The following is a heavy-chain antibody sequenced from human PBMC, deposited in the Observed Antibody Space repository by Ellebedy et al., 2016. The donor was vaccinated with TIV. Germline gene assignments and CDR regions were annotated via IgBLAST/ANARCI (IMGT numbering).Heavy chain of an antibody. CDR1: GFTFSDYF. D-gene: IGHD3-10*01. V-gene: IGHV3-11*04. CDR2: ITNTGSTT. J-gene: IGHJ4*02. CDR3: ARRSRGPSYYFDY. Sequence: GESLKISCAASGFTFSDYFMSWVRQAPGKGLEWVSYITNTGSTTYYADSVKGRFTVARDNAKNSLYLQLSSLRAEDTAVYYCARRSRGPSYYFDYWGQGALVTVSS.